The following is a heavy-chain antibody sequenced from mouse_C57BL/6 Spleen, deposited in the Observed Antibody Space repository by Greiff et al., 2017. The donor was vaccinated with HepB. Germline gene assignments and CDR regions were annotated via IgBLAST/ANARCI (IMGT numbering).Heavy chain of an antibody. V-gene: IGHV1-9*01. J-gene: IGHJ4*01. CDR2: ILPGSGST. D-gene: IGHD1-1*01. CDR1: GYKFTGYW. Sequence: QVQLQQSGAELMKPGASVKLSCKATGYKFTGYWIEWVKQRPGHGLEWIGEILPGSGSTNYNEKFKGKATFTADTSSNTAYMQRSSLTTEDSAIYYCARGGDYYGSSFYAMDYWGQGTSVTVSS. CDR3: ARGGDYYGSSFYAMDY.